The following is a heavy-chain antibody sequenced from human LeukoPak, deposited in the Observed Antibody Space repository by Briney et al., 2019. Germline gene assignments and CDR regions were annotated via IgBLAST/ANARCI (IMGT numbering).Heavy chain of an antibody. CDR1: GYSISSGYF. Sequence: PSETLSLTCAVSGYSISSGYFWGWIRQPPGKGLEWIGAIYHRGTTYYNPSLKSRATTSADTSKNEFSLKLSSVTAADTAVYYCARQGGGLVIDYWGQGTLVTVSS. V-gene: IGHV4-38-2*01. CDR3: ARQGGGLVIDY. D-gene: IGHD3/OR15-3a*01. CDR2: IYHRGTT. J-gene: IGHJ4*02.